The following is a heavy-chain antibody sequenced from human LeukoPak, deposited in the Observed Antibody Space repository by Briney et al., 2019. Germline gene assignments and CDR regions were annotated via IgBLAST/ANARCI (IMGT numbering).Heavy chain of an antibody. CDR3: WRHRPSPDLFGEDVFFDG. Sequence: PSETLSLTCTVSGGSISSYYWSWIRQPPGKGLEWIGYISYSGSSNYNPSLTSRLTISVDTSKNQFSLMLTSVPAADTAVLYCWRHRPSPDLFGEDVFFDGWGQRTLATAS. D-gene: IGHD3-16*01. V-gene: IGHV4-59*08. CDR1: GGSISSYY. CDR2: ISYSGSS. J-gene: IGHJ4*02.